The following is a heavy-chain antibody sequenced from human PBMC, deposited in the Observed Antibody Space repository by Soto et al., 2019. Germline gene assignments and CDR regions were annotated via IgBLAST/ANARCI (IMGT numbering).Heavy chain of an antibody. D-gene: IGHD5-12*01. CDR3: ARVRPQVGRWLQTNFDY. Sequence: ASVKVSCKASGGTFSSYAISWVRRAPGQGLEWMGGIIPIFGTANYAQKFQGRVTITADKSKNQFSLKLSSVTAADTAVYYCARVRPQVGRWLQTNFDYWGQGTLVTVSS. J-gene: IGHJ4*02. CDR1: GGTFSSYA. CDR2: IIPIFGTA. V-gene: IGHV1-69*06.